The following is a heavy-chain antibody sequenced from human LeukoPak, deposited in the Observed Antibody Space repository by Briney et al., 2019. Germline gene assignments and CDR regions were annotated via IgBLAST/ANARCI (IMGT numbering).Heavy chain of an antibody. CDR1: KFILSTYW. D-gene: IGHD6-13*01. V-gene: IGHV3-7*01. CDR2: VKQAGSEK. Sequence: GGSLRLSCAASKFILSTYWMSWVRQAPGKGLEWVANVKQAGSEKYYVDSVKRRFTISTDSAKNSLYLQMNSLRAEDTAVYYCAIDTSAEKGQQLANWGQGTLVTVSS. CDR3: AIDTSAEKGQQLAN. J-gene: IGHJ4*02.